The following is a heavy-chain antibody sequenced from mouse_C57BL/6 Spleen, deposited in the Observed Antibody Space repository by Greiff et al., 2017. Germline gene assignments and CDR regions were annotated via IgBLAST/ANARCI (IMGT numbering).Heavy chain of an antibody. CDR2: INPGSGGT. Sequence: QVQLQQSGAELVRPGTSVKVSCKASGYAFTNYLIEWVKQRPGQGLEWIGVINPGSGGTNYNEKFKGKATLTADKSSSTAYMQLSSLTSEDSAVYFCARSDLLLRYWGQGTLVTVSA. CDR1: GYAFTNYL. V-gene: IGHV1-54*01. D-gene: IGHD1-1*01. CDR3: ARSDLLLRY. J-gene: IGHJ3*01.